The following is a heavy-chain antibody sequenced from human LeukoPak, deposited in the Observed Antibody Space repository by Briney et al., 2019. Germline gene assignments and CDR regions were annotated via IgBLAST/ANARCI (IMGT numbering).Heavy chain of an antibody. J-gene: IGHJ4*02. V-gene: IGHV1-3*03. Sequence: ASVKVSCKAPGYTFTNYAIHWVRQAPGQRLEWMVWINAGNGNTKYSQEFQDRVTITRDTSASTVYMELSSLRSEDLAVYYCARTRDYGGNWGFDYWGQGTLVTVSS. CDR1: GYTFTNYA. CDR3: ARTRDYGGNWGFDY. D-gene: IGHD4-23*01. CDR2: INAGNGNT.